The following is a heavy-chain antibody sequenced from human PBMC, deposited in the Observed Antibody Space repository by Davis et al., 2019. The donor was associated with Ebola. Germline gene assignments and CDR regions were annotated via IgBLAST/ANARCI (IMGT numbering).Heavy chain of an antibody. CDR2: IIPIFGTA. Sequence: SVKVSCKASGGTFSSYAISWVRQAPGQGLEWMGGIIPIFGTANYAQKFQGRVTITADESTSTAYMELSSLRSEDTAVYYCARRNYGDYGDWFDPWGQGTLVTVSS. D-gene: IGHD4-17*01. V-gene: IGHV1-69*13. J-gene: IGHJ5*02. CDR3: ARRNYGDYGDWFDP. CDR1: GGTFSSYA.